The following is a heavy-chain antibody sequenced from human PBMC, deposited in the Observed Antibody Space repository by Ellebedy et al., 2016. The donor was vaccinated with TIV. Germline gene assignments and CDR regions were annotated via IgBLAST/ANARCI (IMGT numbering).Heavy chain of an antibody. V-gene: IGHV3-21*01. D-gene: IGHD2-2*01. J-gene: IGHJ4*02. CDR1: GFTFSSYS. CDR3: ARDPRGCSSTSCYHDY. Sequence: GGSLRLSCAASGFTFSSYSMNWVRQAPGKGLEWVSSISSSSSYIYYADSVKGRFTISRDNAKNSLYLQMNSLRAEDTAVYYCARDPRGCSSTSCYHDYWGQGTLVTVSS. CDR2: ISSSSSYI.